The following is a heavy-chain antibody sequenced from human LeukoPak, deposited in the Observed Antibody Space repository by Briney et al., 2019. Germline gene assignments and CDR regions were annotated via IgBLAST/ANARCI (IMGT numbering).Heavy chain of an antibody. D-gene: IGHD3-16*01. V-gene: IGHV3-53*01. CDR3: ARVGGPIDAFDI. CDR2: INRDSGST. CDR1: GGSISTYY. J-gene: IGHJ3*02. Sequence: ETLSLTCTLSGGSISTYYWSWVRQAPGKGLEWVSAINRDSGSTYYADSVRGRFTISRDNSKNTLYLHMSSLRAEDTAVYYCARVGGPIDAFDIWGQGTMVTVSS.